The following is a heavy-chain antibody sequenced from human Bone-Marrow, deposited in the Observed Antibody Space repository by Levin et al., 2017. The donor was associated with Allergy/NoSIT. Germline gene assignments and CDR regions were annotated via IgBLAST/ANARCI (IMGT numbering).Heavy chain of an antibody. J-gene: IGHJ4*02. CDR2: IYSGGST. CDR3: AASIGTPYYFDY. D-gene: IGHD2-21*01. CDR1: GFTVSSNY. V-gene: IGHV3-66*01. Sequence: LSLTCAASGFTVSSNYMSWVRQAPGKGLEWVSVIYSGGSTYYADSVKGRFTISRDNSKNTLYLQMNSLRAEDTAVYYCAASIGTPYYFDYWGQGTLVTVSS.